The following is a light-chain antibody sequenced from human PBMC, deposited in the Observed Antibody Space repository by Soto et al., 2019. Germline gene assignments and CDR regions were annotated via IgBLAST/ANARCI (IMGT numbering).Light chain of an antibody. CDR1: SSDVGGYNY. Sequence: QSALTQPASVSGSPGQSITISCTGTSSDVGGYNYVSWYQQHPGKAPKLMIYDVSNRPSGVSNRFSGSKSGNTASLTISGLPAEDEADYYCTSYTSRSTWVFGGGTQLTVL. CDR3: TSYTSRSTWV. J-gene: IGLJ3*02. CDR2: DVS. V-gene: IGLV2-14*01.